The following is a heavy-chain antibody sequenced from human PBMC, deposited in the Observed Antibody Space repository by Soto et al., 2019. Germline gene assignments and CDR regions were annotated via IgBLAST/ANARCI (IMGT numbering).Heavy chain of an antibody. J-gene: IGHJ5*02. CDR3: AKDLSYTSGGNWFDP. V-gene: IGHV3-23*01. CDR2: VSGSGSNT. Sequence: GGSLRLSCAASGFTFSSYAMSWVRQAPGKGLEWVSSVSGSGSNTYYADSVKGRFTISRDNSKNTLFLQMNSLRAEDTAVYYCAKDLSYTSGGNWFDPWGQGTLVTVSS. CDR1: GFTFSSYA. D-gene: IGHD6-19*01.